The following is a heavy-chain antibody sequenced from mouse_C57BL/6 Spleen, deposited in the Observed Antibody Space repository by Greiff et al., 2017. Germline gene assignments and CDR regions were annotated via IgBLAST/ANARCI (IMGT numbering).Heavy chain of an antibody. V-gene: IGHV2-6*03. J-gene: IGHJ1*01. Sequence: VKLVESAPGLVAPSQSLSITCTVSRLSLTSYGVHWVRQPPGKGLEWLVVLWSDGSTTYTSALKSRLSISKDNYKIQVLLKMNSRQTDDTAMYEGARRYYGSSWYFEVWGAATTVT. CDR1: RLSLTSYG. CDR3: ARRYYGSSWYFEV. D-gene: IGHD1-1*01. CDR2: LWSDGST.